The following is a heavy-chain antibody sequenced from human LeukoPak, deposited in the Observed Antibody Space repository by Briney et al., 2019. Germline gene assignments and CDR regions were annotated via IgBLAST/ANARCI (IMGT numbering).Heavy chain of an antibody. CDR2: ISSSSSYI. CDR1: GFTFSSYS. CDR3: AKDRAARGRGNYFYMDV. J-gene: IGHJ6*03. Sequence: GGSLRLSCAASGFTFSSYSMNWVRQAPGKGLEWVSSISSSSSYIYYADSVKGRFTISRDNAKNSLYLQMNSLRPEDTALYYCAKDRAARGRGNYFYMDVWGKGTTVTVSS. D-gene: IGHD2/OR15-2a*01. V-gene: IGHV3-21*04.